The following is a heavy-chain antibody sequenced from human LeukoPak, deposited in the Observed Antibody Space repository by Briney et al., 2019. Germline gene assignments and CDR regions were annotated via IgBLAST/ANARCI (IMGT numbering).Heavy chain of an antibody. V-gene: IGHV3-21*01. J-gene: IGHJ5*02. CDR3: ARTPDMTGTTFDNWFDP. Sequence: GGSLRLSCAASGFTFSNAWMSWVRQAPGKGLEWVSSISSSSSYIYYADSVKGRFTISRDNAKNSLYLQMNSLRAEDTALYYCARTPDMTGTTFDNWFDPWGQGTLVTVSS. CDR2: ISSSSSYI. D-gene: IGHD1-7*01. CDR1: GFTFSNAW.